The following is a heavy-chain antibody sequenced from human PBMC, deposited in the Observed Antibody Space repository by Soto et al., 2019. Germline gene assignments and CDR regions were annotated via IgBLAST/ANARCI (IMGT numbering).Heavy chain of an antibody. D-gene: IGHD1-26*01. V-gene: IGHV3-30*18. CDR2: ISYDGSNK. Sequence: QVQLVESGGGVVQPGRSLRLSCAASGFTFSSYGMHWVRQAPGKGLEWVAVISYDGSNKYYADSVKGRFTISRDNSKNTLYLQMNSLRAEDTAVYYCAKSSLHSWSWDDPSSDYLDYWGQGTLVTVSS. CDR3: AKSSLHSWSWDDPSSDYLDY. J-gene: IGHJ4*02. CDR1: GFTFSSYG.